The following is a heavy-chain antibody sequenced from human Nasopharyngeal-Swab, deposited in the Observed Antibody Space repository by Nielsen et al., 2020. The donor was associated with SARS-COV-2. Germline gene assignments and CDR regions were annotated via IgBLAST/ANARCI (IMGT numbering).Heavy chain of an antibody. D-gene: IGHD3-10*01. Sequence: KVSCKGSGYSFTSYWISWVRQMPGKGREWMGRIDPSDSYTNYSPSFQGHVTIAADKPISTAYLQWSSLKASDTAMYYCAASRGPGSYYYGSGDQSMDVWGQGTTVTVSS. CDR1: GYSFTSYW. CDR3: AASRGPGSYYYGSGDQSMDV. J-gene: IGHJ6*02. CDR2: IDPSDSYT. V-gene: IGHV5-10-1*01.